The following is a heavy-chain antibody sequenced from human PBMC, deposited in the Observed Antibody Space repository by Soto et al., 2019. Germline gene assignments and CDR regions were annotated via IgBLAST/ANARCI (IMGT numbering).Heavy chain of an antibody. J-gene: IGHJ4*02. V-gene: IGHV3-30*18. D-gene: IGHD2-2*01. CDR1: GFDFNTFG. CDR3: AKSPNFYCSSYHCYKYYFDY. Sequence: GGSLRLCCAASGFDFNTFGMHWVRQATGKGLEWVAVISYDGSDKYYSDSVRGRFTISRDNSMNTLYLQMNSLRTEDTAVYYCAKSPNFYCSSYHCYKYYFDYWGQGTLVTVSS. CDR2: ISYDGSDK.